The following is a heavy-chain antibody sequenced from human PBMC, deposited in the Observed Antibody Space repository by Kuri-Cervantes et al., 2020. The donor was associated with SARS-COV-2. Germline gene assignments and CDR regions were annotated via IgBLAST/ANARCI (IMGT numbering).Heavy chain of an antibody. D-gene: IGHD5-24*01. CDR3: ARDIEDGYNRNWFDP. CDR1: GYSISSGYY. V-gene: IGHV4-38-2*02. J-gene: IGHJ5*02. Sequence: SQTLSLTCAVSGYSISSGYYWGWIRQPPGKGLEWIGSIYHSGSTYYNPSLKSRVTISVDTSKNQFSLEVTSVTAADTALYYCARDIEDGYNRNWFDPWGQGTLVTVSS. CDR2: IYHSGST.